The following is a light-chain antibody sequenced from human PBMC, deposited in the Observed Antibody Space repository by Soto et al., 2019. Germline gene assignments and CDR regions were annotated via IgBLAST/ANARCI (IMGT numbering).Light chain of an antibody. CDR3: QHYNTYSGA. CDR2: DAS. CDR1: QSINNW. V-gene: IGKV1-5*01. Sequence: DIQMTQSPSTLSASVGDRVSITCRASQSINNWLAWYQQKPGKAPKLLIFDASSLEGGVPSRMSGSGSGSEFTLTISSLQPDDFATYYCQHYNTYSGAFGGGTKVELK. J-gene: IGKJ4*01.